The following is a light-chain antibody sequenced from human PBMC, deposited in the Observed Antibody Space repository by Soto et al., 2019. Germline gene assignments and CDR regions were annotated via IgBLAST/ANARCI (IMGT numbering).Light chain of an antibody. CDR1: SGDAGGFHY. V-gene: IGLV2-14*01. CDR3: ISKTSTTTPSV. J-gene: IGLJ1*01. CDR2: EVS. Sequence: QSALTQPASVSGSRGQTINISCTGTSGDAGGFHYVSWYQQHPGKAPKLMIYEVSNRPSGVSNRFSGSKSGNTASLTISGLRAEDEADYYCISKTSTTTPSVFGTGTKVTV.